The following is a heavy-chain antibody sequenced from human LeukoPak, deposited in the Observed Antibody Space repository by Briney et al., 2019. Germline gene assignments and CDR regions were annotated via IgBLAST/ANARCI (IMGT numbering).Heavy chain of an antibody. Sequence: PGGSLRLSCAASGFTFSSYWMSWVRQAPGKGLELVAQIKQDGSEKYYVDSVKGRFTISRDNAKNSLYLQMNSLRAEDTAVYYCARTIAGIAVAGEFDYWGQGTLVTVSS. J-gene: IGHJ4*02. D-gene: IGHD6-19*01. CDR3: ARTIAGIAVAGEFDY. CDR1: GFTFSSYW. CDR2: IKQDGSEK. V-gene: IGHV3-7*01.